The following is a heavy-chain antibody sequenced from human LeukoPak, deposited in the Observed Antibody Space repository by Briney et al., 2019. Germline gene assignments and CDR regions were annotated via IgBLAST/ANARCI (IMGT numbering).Heavy chain of an antibody. V-gene: IGHV5-51*01. CDR3: ARLGGITMVRGVIHDGMDV. D-gene: IGHD3-10*01. CDR1: GYSFTSYW. J-gene: IGHJ6*02. Sequence: ESLKISCKGSGYSFTSYWIGWVRQMPGKGLGWMGIIYPGDSDTRYSPSFQGQVTISADKSISTAYLQWSSLKASDTAMYYCARLGGITMVRGVIHDGMDVWGQGTTVTVSS. CDR2: IYPGDSDT.